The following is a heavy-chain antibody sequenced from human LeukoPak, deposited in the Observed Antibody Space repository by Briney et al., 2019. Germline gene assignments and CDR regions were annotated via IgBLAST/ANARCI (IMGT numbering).Heavy chain of an antibody. J-gene: IGHJ4*02. CDR2: IYHSGST. CDR1: GYSISSGYY. D-gene: IGHD3-3*01. CDR3: ASQDITIFGVVITAHFDY. V-gene: IGHV4-38-2*01. Sequence: SETLSLTCAVSGYSISSGYYWGWIRQPPGKGLEWIGSIYHSGSTYYNPSLKSRVTISVDTSKNQFSLKLSSVTAADTAVYYCASQDITIFGVVITAHFDYWGQGTLVTVSS.